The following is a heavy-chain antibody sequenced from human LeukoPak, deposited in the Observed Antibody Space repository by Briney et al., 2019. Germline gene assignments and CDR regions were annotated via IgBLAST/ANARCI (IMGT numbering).Heavy chain of an antibody. CDR3: ARHRSSGTYPLDY. V-gene: IGHV4-59*08. Sequence: PSETLSLTCIVSGGSISDYYWSWIRQPPGKGLEWIGYIYCSGSTNYNPSPKSRSSISVDTSKSQFSLKLSSVTAADTAVYYCARHRSSGTYPLDYWGQGTLVTVSS. J-gene: IGHJ4*02. CDR1: GGSISDYY. D-gene: IGHD1-26*01. CDR2: IYCSGST.